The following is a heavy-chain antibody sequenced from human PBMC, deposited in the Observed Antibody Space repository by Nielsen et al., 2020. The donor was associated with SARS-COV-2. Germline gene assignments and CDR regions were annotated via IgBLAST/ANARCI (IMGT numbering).Heavy chain of an antibody. CDR2: IKSKTDGGTT. J-gene: IGHJ4*02. CDR3: TTDEMATLGY. Sequence: WIRQPPGKGLEWVGRIKSKTDGGTTDYAAPVKGRFTISRDDSKNTLYLQMNSLKTEDTAVYYCTTDEMATLGYWGQGTLVTVSS. V-gene: IGHV3-15*01. D-gene: IGHD5-24*01.